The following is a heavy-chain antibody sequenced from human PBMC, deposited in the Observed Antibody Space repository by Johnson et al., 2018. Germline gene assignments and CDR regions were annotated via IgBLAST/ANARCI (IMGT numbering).Heavy chain of an antibody. CDR3: ARDPGWSAFDI. D-gene: IGHD6-19*01. CDR1: GFPFGETW. V-gene: IGHV3-7*01. CDR2: INQDGSTK. Sequence: VQLVQSGGGLVHLGGSLRLSCEASGFPFGETWMSWVRQAPGEAPEFVANINQDGSTKNYVDSVKGRFTISRDNTKKSLYLQMNSLRAEDTAVYYCARDPGWSAFDIWGQGTKVTVAS. J-gene: IGHJ3*02.